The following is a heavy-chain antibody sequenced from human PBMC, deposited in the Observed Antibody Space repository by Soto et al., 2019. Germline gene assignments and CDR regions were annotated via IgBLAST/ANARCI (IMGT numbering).Heavy chain of an antibody. CDR3: AKTDKFHSQSSGWANRFDS. CDR1: GFTFSNYA. D-gene: IGHD6-19*01. CDR2: ITSAGST. Sequence: EVQLLESGGDLAQPGGSLRLICAASGFTFSNYAMTWVRQSPGKGLEWVSTITSAGSTFYGDTVKGRFTISRDNSKSTLYLPMNSLGAEDTAVYYCAKTDKFHSQSSGWANRFDSWGQGTLVTVSS. V-gene: IGHV3-23*01. J-gene: IGHJ4*02.